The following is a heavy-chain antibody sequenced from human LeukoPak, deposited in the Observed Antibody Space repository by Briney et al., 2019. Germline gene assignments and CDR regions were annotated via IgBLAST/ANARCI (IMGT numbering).Heavy chain of an antibody. CDR3: ARVPDDFWSGYGFDY. D-gene: IGHD3-3*01. CDR1: GGSISSGGYY. J-gene: IGHJ4*02. V-gene: IGHV4-31*03. CDR2: IYYSGST. Sequence: SQTLSLTCTVSGGSISSGGYYWSWIRQHPGKGLEWIGYIYYSGSTYYNPSLKSRVTISVDTSKNQFSLKLSSVTAVDTAVYYCARVPDDFWSGYGFDYWGQGTLVTVSS.